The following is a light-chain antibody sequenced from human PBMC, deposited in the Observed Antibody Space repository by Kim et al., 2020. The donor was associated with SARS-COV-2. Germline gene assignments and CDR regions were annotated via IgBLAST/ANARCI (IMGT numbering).Light chain of an antibody. CDR1: QSISSW. CDR2: KAS. J-gene: IGKJ2*01. Sequence: LSESVGDRVTITCRASQSISSWLAWYQQKPGKAPKVLISKASTLESGVSSRFSGSGSGTEFTLTISSLQPDDFATYYCQQYKSWYTFGQGTKLEI. V-gene: IGKV1-5*03. CDR3: QQYKSWYT.